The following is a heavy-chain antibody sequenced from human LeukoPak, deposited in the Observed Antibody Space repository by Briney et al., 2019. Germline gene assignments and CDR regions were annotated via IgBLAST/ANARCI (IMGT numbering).Heavy chain of an antibody. CDR2: ISTTEAT. CDR1: GGSISSYF. D-gene: IGHD3-10*01. J-gene: IGHJ5*02. V-gene: IGHV4-4*07. CDR3: AREDSASGRGLGS. Sequence: SKTLSLTCTVSGGSISSYFWTWIRQPAGKGLEWIGRISTTEATHYSPSLKNRVNMSVDTSKNQFSLKMTSVTAADTAIYYCAREDSASGRGLGSWGQGTLVTVSS.